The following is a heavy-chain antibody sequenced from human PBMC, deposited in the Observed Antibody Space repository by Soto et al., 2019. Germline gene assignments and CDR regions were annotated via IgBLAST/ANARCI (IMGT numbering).Heavy chain of an antibody. V-gene: IGHV4-39*01. D-gene: IGHD6-6*01. J-gene: IGHJ4*02. CDR1: GGSISSSSYY. CDR3: ARRWGSSSSVVDY. CDR2: IFHRGNT. Sequence: SETLSLTCTVSGGSISSSSYYWDWIRQPPGKGLEWIGGIFHRGNTYHNASLKSRVTISVDTSKNQFSLKLNSVTAADTAVYYCARRWGSSSSVVDYWGQGTLVTVSS.